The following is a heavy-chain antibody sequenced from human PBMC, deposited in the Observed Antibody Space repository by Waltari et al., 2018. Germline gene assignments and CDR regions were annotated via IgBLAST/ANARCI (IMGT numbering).Heavy chain of an antibody. V-gene: IGHV4-61*02. D-gene: IGHD6-19*01. CDR1: GGSISSGSYY. CDR2: IYTSGST. Sequence: VQLQESGPGLVKPSQTLSLTCTVSGGSISSGSYYWSWIRQPAGKGLEWIGRIYTSGSTNYNPSLKSRVTISVDTSKNQFSLKLSSVTAADTAVYYCARRGYSSGWPIDYWGQGTLVTVSS. J-gene: IGHJ4*02. CDR3: ARRGYSSGWPIDY.